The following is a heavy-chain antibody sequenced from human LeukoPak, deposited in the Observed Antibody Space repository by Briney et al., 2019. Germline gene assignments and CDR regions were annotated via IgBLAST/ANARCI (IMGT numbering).Heavy chain of an antibody. CDR3: AKSHSYDSSGSIDY. J-gene: IGHJ4*02. CDR2: IKQDGSEK. V-gene: IGHV3-7*03. CDR1: GFTFSSYW. Sequence: PGGSLRLSCAASGFTFSSYWMSWVRQAPGKGLEWVANIKQDGSEKYYVDSVKGRFTISRDNAKNSLYLQMNSLRAEDMALYYCAKSHSYDSSGSIDYWGQGTLVTVSS. D-gene: IGHD3-22*01.